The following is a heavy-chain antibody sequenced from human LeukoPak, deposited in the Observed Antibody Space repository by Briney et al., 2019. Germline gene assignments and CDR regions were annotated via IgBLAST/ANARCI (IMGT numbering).Heavy chain of an antibody. J-gene: IGHJ5*02. V-gene: IGHV4-4*07. Sequence: SETLSLTCTVSGGSISSYYWSWIRQPAGKGLEWIGRIYTSGNTNYNPSLKSRVTMSVDTSKNQFSLKLSSVTAADTAVYYCARDRYYYDSSGSNNWFDPWGQGTLVTVSS. CDR3: ARDRYYYDSSGSNNWFDP. D-gene: IGHD3-22*01. CDR2: IYTSGNT. CDR1: GGSISSYY.